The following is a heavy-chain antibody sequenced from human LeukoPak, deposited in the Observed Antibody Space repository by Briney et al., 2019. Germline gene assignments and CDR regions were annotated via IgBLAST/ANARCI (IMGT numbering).Heavy chain of an antibody. Sequence: PSETLSLTCAVYGGSFSGYYWSWIRQPPGKGLEWIGEINHSGSTNYNPSLKSRVTISVDTSKNQFSLKLSSVTAADTAVYHCARPGCSSTSCYGNFDYWGQGTLVTVSS. CDR3: ARPGCSSTSCYGNFDY. V-gene: IGHV4-34*01. J-gene: IGHJ4*02. D-gene: IGHD2-2*01. CDR1: GGSFSGYY. CDR2: INHSGST.